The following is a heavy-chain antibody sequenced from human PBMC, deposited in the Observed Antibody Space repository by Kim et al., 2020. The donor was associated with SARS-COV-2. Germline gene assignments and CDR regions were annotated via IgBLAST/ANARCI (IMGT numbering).Heavy chain of an antibody. Sequence: GESLKISCKGFGYSFTSYWIGWVRQMPGKGLEWMGLIYPGDSDTRYSPSFQGQVTISADKSISTAYLQWSSLKASDTAMYYCARQTVTTGIDYWGQGTLVTVSS. V-gene: IGHV5-51*01. CDR1: GYSFTSYW. CDR3: ARQTVTTGIDY. D-gene: IGHD4-17*01. J-gene: IGHJ4*02. CDR2: IYPGDSDT.